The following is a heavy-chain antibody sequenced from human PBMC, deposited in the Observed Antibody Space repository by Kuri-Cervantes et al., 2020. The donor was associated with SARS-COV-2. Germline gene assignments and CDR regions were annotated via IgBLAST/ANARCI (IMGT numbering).Heavy chain of an antibody. Sequence: GESLKISCAASGFTFSGSAMHWVRQASGKGLEWVGRIRSKANSYATAYAASVKGRFTISRDDSKNTAYLQMNSLKTEDTAVYYCTAVIAVAGLGHWGQGTLVPVSS. V-gene: IGHV3-73*01. CDR1: GFTFSGSA. CDR3: TAVIAVAGLGH. D-gene: IGHD6-19*01. J-gene: IGHJ4*02. CDR2: IRSKANSYAT.